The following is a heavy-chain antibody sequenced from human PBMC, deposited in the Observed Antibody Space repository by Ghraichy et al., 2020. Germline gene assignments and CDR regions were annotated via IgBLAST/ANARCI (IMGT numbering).Heavy chain of an antibody. D-gene: IGHD2-15*01. J-gene: IGHJ4*02. CDR2: IKEDGSEK. CDR3: ARTVVAAIFDY. CDR1: GFAFSSFW. V-gene: IGHV3-7*03. Sequence: LTCAASGFAFSSFWMSWVRQAPGQGLEWVANIKEDGSEKYYVDSVKGRFTISRDNAKNSLYLQMNSLTAEDTAVYYCARTVVAAIFDYWGRGTLVTVSS.